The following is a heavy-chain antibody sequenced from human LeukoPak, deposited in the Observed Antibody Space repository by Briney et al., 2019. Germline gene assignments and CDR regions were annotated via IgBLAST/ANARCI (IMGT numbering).Heavy chain of an antibody. CDR1: GFTFSRYS. V-gene: IGHV3-21*04. CDR2: ISSSGSSI. Sequence: PGGSLRLSCAASGFTFSRYSMNWVRQAPGKGLEWVSSISSSGSSIYYADSVKGRFTISRDNSKNTLYLQMNSLRAEDTAVYYCAIAGLRSKDYWGRGTLVTVSS. D-gene: IGHD5-12*01. CDR3: AIAGLRSKDY. J-gene: IGHJ4*02.